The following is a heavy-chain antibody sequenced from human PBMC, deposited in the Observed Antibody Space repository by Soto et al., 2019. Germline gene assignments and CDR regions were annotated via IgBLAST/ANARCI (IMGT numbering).Heavy chain of an antibody. CDR3: AREDRNYYDSSGYYH. J-gene: IGHJ5*02. Sequence: SETLSLTCTVSGGSISSGSYYWSWIRQHPGKGLEWIGYIHSSGSTYYNPSLKSRVTISVDTSKTQFSLKLSSVTAADPAGYFCAREDRNYYDSSGYYHWGQGTLVTVSS. CDR1: GGSISSGSYY. CDR2: IHSSGST. V-gene: IGHV4-31*03. D-gene: IGHD3-22*01.